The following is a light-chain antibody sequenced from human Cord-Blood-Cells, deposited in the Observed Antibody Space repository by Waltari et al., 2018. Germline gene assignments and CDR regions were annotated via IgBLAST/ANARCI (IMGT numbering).Light chain of an antibody. CDR3: QQYYSYPLT. Sequence: AIRMTQSPSSFSASTGDRVTITCRASQGISSYLAWYQQKPGKAPKRLIYAASTLQSGVPSRFSGSGSGTDFTLTISCLQSEDLATYDCQQYYSYPLTFGGGTKVEIK. J-gene: IGKJ4*01. CDR2: AAS. V-gene: IGKV1-8*01. CDR1: QGISSY.